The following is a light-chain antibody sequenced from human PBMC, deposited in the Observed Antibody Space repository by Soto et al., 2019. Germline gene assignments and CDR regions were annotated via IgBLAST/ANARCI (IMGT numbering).Light chain of an antibody. CDR2: DAS. V-gene: IGKV1-5*02. J-gene: IGKJ1*01. CDR3: QQYSVYWT. CDR1: QSVSTR. Sequence: IKMAQPPSSLSASVGDRVTVVCRASQSVSTRLAWYQQKPGKAPKVLIYDASSWAGGVPSRFTGSGSGTEFTLTINSLQPDDFATYYCQQYSVYWTFGQGTKVDIK.